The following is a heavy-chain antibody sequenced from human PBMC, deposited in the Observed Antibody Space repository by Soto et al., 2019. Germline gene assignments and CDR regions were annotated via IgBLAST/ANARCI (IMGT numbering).Heavy chain of an antibody. CDR1: GGSFSGYQ. CDR2: INDSGNI. D-gene: IGHD3-10*01. V-gene: IGHV4-34*01. Sequence: QVQLQQWGAGLLKPSETLALTCAVYGGSFSGYQWSWIRQTPGKGLEWLGEINDSGNINYNPSLKSRVTILIDTPKQQISLKRSAVTAADTAVYYCARGLILWFGELARRWCYYYYMDVWGKGTTVTVSS. CDR3: ARGLILWFGELARRWCYYYYMDV. J-gene: IGHJ6*03.